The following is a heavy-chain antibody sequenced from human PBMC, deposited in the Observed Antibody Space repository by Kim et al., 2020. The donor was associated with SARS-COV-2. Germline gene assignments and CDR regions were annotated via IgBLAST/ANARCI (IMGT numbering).Heavy chain of an antibody. CDR3: TTYPGYYDILTGYTFDY. J-gene: IGHJ4*02. Sequence: KGRFTISRDDSKNTLYLQMNSLKTEDTAVYYCTTYPGYYDILTGYTFDYWGQGTLVTVSS. V-gene: IGHV3-15*01. D-gene: IGHD3-9*01.